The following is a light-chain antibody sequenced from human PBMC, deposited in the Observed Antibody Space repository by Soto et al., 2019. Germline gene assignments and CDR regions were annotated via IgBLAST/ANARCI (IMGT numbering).Light chain of an antibody. Sequence: DIQMTQSPASLSASVGDRVTITCQASQDISNFLNWYRQKPGEAPNLLIYDASTLETGVPLRFSGSGYGSYFSFTISSLQPEDVATYYCQQSKSLPLTLGGGTKLDSK. CDR2: DAS. CDR1: QDISNF. V-gene: IGKV1-33*01. J-gene: IGKJ4*01. CDR3: QQSKSLPLT.